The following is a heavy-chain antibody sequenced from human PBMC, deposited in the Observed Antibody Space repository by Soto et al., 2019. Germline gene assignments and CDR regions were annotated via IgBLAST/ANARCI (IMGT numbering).Heavy chain of an antibody. CDR1: GFTFDDYA. D-gene: IGHD6-13*01. V-gene: IGHV3-9*01. Sequence: EVQLVESGGGLVQPGRSLRLSCAASGFTFDDYAMHWVRQAPGKGLEWVSGISWTSGSIGYADSVKGRFTISRDNAKNSVYLQMNSLRAEDTALYYCAKDISEQQLVPDYWGQGTLVTVSS. J-gene: IGHJ4*02. CDR3: AKDISEQQLVPDY. CDR2: ISWTSGSI.